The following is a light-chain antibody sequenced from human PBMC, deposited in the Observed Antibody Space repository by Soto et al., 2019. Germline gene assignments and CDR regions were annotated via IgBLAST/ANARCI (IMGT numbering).Light chain of an antibody. CDR3: QHYNSYSEA. J-gene: IGKJ1*01. V-gene: IGKV1-5*03. CDR1: QTISSW. CDR2: KAS. Sequence: DIQMTQSPSTLSGSVGDRVTITCRDSQTISSWLAWYQQKPGKAPKLLIYKASTLKSGVPSRFSGSGSGTDFTLTNSSLQPDDFATYYSQHYNSYSEAFRQGTKVELK.